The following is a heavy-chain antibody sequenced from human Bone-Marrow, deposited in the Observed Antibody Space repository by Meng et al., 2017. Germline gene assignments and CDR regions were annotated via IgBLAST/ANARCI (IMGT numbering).Heavy chain of an antibody. J-gene: IGHJ4*02. Sequence: QLQIVQSGAVVQKPCPSVKFSCQASVYTFTSYAMHWVRQAPGQRLEWMGWINAGNGNTKYSQKFQGRVTITRDTSASTAYMELSSLRSEDTAVYYCARGNTYYDILTIDYWGQGTLVTVSS. CDR3: ARGNTYYDILTIDY. CDR2: INAGNGNT. CDR1: VYTFTSYA. D-gene: IGHD3-9*01. V-gene: IGHV1-3*01.